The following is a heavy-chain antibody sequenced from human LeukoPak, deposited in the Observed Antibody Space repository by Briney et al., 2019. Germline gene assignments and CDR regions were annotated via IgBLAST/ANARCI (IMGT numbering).Heavy chain of an antibody. J-gene: IGHJ4*02. CDR3: ARDRGSSTNRYPPHY. V-gene: IGHV3-64*04. CDR2: ISGSGNGGSI. D-gene: IGHD2-2*01. CDR1: GFVFSIYT. Sequence: GGSLRLSCSASGFVFSIYTMYWVRQAPGKGPEYVSTISGSGNGGSIYYADSVKGRFTISRDDSKSILYLQMNGLRSEDTAVYYCARDRGSSTNRYPPHYWGQGTLVTVSS.